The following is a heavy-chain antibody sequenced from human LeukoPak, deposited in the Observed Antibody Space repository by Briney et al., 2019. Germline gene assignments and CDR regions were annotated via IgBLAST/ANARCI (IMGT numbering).Heavy chain of an antibody. CDR1: GFTFSSYW. V-gene: IGHV3-7*01. Sequence: GGSLRLSCAASGFTFSSYWMSWVRQAPGKGLEWVANIKQDGSEKYYVDSVKGRFTTSRDTAKNSLYLQMNSLRAEDTAVYYCARESRGYDILTGKYHRGYYSYYMDVWGKGTTVTVSS. J-gene: IGHJ6*03. CDR2: IKQDGSEK. D-gene: IGHD3-9*01. CDR3: ARESRGYDILTGKYHRGYYSYYMDV.